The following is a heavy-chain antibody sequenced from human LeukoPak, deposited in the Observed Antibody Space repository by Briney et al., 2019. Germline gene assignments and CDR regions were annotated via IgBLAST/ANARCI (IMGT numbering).Heavy chain of an antibody. D-gene: IGHD2-2*01. J-gene: IGHJ6*04. V-gene: IGHV4-34*01. CDR1: GGSFSGYY. CDR2: INHSGST. CDR3: ARGFYCSSTSCWSGMDV. Sequence: SETLSLTCAVCGGSFSGYYWSWIRQPPGKGLEWIGEINHSGSTNYNPSLKSRVTISVDTSKNQFSLKLSSVTAADTAVYYCARGFYCSSTSCWSGMDVWGKGTTVTVSS.